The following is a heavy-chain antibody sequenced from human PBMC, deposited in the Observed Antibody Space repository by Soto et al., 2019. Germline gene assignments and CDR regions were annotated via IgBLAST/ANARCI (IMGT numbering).Heavy chain of an antibody. CDR1: VGSISIGGYY. Sequence: TLCLTCTVSVGSISIGGYYWSWIRQHPGKGLEWIGYIYYSGSTYYNPSLKGRVTISVDTSKNQFSLKLSSVTAADTAAYYCARDQPSPYGSGSSMDVWGQGTTVTVSS. J-gene: IGHJ6*01. CDR3: ARDQPSPYGSGSSMDV. CDR2: IYYSGST. D-gene: IGHD3-10*01. V-gene: IGHV4-31*03.